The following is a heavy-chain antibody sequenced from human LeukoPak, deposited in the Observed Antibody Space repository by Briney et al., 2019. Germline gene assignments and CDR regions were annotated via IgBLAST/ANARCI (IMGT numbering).Heavy chain of an antibody. Sequence: TSETLSLTCTVPGGSISSSSYYWGWIRQPPGKGLEWIGSIYYSGSTYYNPSLKSRVTISVDTSKNQFSLKLSSVTAADTAVYYCARRISSGRGIDYWGQGTLVTVSS. J-gene: IGHJ4*02. CDR1: GGSISSSSYY. V-gene: IGHV4-39*01. D-gene: IGHD3-10*01. CDR3: ARRISSGRGIDY. CDR2: IYYSGST.